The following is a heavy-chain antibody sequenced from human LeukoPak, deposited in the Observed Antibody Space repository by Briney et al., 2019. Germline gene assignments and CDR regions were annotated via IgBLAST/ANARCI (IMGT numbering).Heavy chain of an antibody. CDR1: GCSISSCGYS. Sequence: SDTLSLTCAVSGCSISSCGYSWVWIPQPPGKGLEWSGYIYHSGSTYYNTSLKSRVTISVDRSKNQFSLKLSSVTAADTAVYSCGRRRGPGSFDYWGQGKLVTVSS. V-gene: IGHV4-30-2*01. J-gene: IGHJ4*02. CDR3: GRRRGPGSFDY. D-gene: IGHD5-12*01. CDR2: IYHSGST.